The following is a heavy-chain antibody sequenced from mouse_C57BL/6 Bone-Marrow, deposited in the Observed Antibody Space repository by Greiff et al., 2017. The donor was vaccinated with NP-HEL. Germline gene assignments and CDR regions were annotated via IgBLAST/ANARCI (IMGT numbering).Heavy chain of an antibody. J-gene: IGHJ2*01. D-gene: IGHD2-4*01. CDR1: GFTFSSYA. Sequence: EVMLVESGGGLVKPGGSLKLSCAASGFTFSSYAMSWVRQTPEKRLEWVATISDGGSYTYYPDNVKGRFTISRDNAKNNLYLQMSHLKSEDTAMYYCARDRLPDYWGQGTTRTVSS. V-gene: IGHV5-4*01. CDR2: ISDGGSYT. CDR3: ARDRLPDY.